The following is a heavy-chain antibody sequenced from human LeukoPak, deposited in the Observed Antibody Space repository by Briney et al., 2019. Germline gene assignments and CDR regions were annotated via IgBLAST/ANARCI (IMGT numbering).Heavy chain of an antibody. Sequence: GGSLRLSCAASGCTFSTYAMHWVRQAPGQGLEWVALIWFDGSNKYYADSVKGRFTISRDNSKNTLYLQMNSLRPEDTAIYYCARGLEYNSDYGDFWGQGTLVTVSS. V-gene: IGHV3-33*01. CDR2: IWFDGSNK. CDR1: GCTFSTYA. J-gene: IGHJ4*02. CDR3: ARGLEYNSDYGDF. D-gene: IGHD3-16*01.